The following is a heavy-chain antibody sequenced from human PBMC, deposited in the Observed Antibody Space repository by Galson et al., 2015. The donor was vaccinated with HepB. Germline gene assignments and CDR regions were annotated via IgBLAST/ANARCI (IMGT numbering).Heavy chain of an antibody. V-gene: IGHV3-7*01. CDR1: GFTFSIYW. CDR2: IKQDGSEK. Sequence: SLRLSCAASGFTFSIYWMNWVRQAPGKGLEWVANIKQDGSEKYYMDSVKGRFTISRDNAKNSLYLQMNSLRADDAAVYYCATDPRSGNIWPEYFHHWGQGTLLTVSS. J-gene: IGHJ1*01. D-gene: IGHD6-19*01. CDR3: ATDPRSGNIWPEYFHH.